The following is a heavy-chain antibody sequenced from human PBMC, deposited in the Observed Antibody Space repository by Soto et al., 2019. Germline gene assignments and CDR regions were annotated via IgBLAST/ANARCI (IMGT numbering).Heavy chain of an antibody. V-gene: IGHV3-23*01. CDR3: VKSPNYYASGSYPFDY. Sequence: EVQLLESGGGLVQPGGSLRLSCTASGFTFGSYTMSWVRQAPGKGLECASRISGSGGSTDHADSVKGRFATSRDNSKNTLYLQMNSLRAEDTAIYYCVKSPNYYASGSYPFDYWGQGTLVTVSS. CDR2: ISGSGGST. J-gene: IGHJ4*02. D-gene: IGHD3-10*01. CDR1: GFTFGSYT.